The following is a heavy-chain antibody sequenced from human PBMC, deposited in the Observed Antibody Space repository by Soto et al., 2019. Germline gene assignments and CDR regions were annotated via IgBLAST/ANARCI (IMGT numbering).Heavy chain of an antibody. V-gene: IGHV1-2*02. D-gene: IGHD6-6*01. CDR3: ARVEGSASSAGD. CDR1: GYTFIAYY. CDR2: IYPRTGVT. Sequence: QVQLVQSGPEVKKPGASVKVSCKTSGYTFIAYYVHWVRQAPGQGLEWMGYIYPRTGVTKDAQKFQGRVTLSRDTSVNTAYMEMNRLTSDDTAVYYCARVEGSASSAGDWGQGTRVTVSS. J-gene: IGHJ4*02.